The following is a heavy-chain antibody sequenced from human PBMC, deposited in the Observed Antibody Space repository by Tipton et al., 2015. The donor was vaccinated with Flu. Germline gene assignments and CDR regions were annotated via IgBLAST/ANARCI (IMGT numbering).Heavy chain of an antibody. V-gene: IGHV4-34*01. CDR3: ARVDSSGKRGAFDI. D-gene: IGHD3-22*01. J-gene: IGHJ3*02. Sequence: AGLVKPSETLSLTCAVYGGSFSGYYWSWIRQPPGKGLEWIGEINHSGSTNYNPSLKSRVTISVDTSKNQFSLKLSSVTAADTAVYYCARVDSSGKRGAFDIWGQGTMVTVSS. CDR2: INHSGST. CDR1: GGSFSGYY.